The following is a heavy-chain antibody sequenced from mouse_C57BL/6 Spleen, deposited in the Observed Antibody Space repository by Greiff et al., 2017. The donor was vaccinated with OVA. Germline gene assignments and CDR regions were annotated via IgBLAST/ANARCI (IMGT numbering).Heavy chain of an antibody. CDR1: GYTFTDYY. CDR2: INPNNGGT. Sequence: EVQLQQSGPELVKPGASVKISCKASGYTFTDYYMNWVKQSHGKSLEWIGDINPNNGGTSYNQKFKGKATLTVDKSSSTAYMELSSLTSEDSAVYYCARRGGPRREAMDYWGQGTSVTVSS. D-gene: IGHD3-1*01. J-gene: IGHJ4*01. CDR3: ARRGGPRREAMDY. V-gene: IGHV1-26*01.